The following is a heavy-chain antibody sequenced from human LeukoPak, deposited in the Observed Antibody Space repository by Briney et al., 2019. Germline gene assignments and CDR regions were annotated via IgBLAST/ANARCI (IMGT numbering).Heavy chain of an antibody. CDR2: INHSGST. J-gene: IGHJ4*02. D-gene: IGHD3-9*01. Sequence: SETLSLTCAVYGGSFSGYYWSWIRQPPGKGLEWIGEINHSGSTNYNPSLKSRVTISVDTSKNQFSLKLSSVTAADTAVYYCAVTYYDILTGYCKPSSFDYWGQGTLVTVSS. CDR3: AVTYYDILTGYCKPSSFDY. CDR1: GGSFSGYY. V-gene: IGHV4-34*01.